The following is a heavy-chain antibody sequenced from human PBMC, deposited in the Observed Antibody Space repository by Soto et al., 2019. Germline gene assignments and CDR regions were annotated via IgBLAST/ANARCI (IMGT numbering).Heavy chain of an antibody. CDR3: AGWAVGIMIFGVPKDY. CDR2: INHSGSA. CDR1: GGSFSGHF. V-gene: IGHV4-34*01. D-gene: IGHD3-3*01. J-gene: IGHJ4*02. Sequence: SETLSLTCVVYGGSFSGHFWSWIRQPPGKGLEWIGEINHSGSANYNPSLKSRVTISVDTSKNQFSLKLTSVTAADTAVYYCAGWAVGIMIFGVPKDYCSQGTQVTVSS.